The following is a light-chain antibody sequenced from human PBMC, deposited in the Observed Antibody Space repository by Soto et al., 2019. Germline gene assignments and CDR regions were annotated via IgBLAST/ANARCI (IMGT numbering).Light chain of an antibody. Sequence: EIVLTQSPATLSLSPGERATLSCRASQSVSSFLAWYKQKPGQAPRLLIYDASNRATGIPARFSGSGSGTDFTLTISSLEPEDFAVYYCQQRSRWSITFGQGTRLEIK. CDR1: QSVSSF. CDR2: DAS. CDR3: QQRSRWSIT. J-gene: IGKJ5*01. V-gene: IGKV3-11*01.